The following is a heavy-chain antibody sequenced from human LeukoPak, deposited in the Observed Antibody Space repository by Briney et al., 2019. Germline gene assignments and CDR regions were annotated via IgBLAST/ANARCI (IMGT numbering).Heavy chain of an antibody. V-gene: IGHV4-59*01. CDR3: TRVVAAARFDP. CDR2: IYYSGST. D-gene: IGHD6-13*01. J-gene: IGHJ5*02. Sequence: PSQTLSLTCTVSGGSISSYYWSWIRQPPGKGLEWIGYIYYSGSTNYNPSLKSRVTISVDTSKNQFSLKLSSVTAADTAVYYCTRVVAAARFDPWGQGTLVTVSS. CDR1: GGSISSYY.